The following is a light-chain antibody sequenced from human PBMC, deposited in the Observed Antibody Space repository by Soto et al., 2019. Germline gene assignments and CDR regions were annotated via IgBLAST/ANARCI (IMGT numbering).Light chain of an antibody. J-gene: IGKJ1*01. CDR3: QQYNSYWWT. CDR2: DAS. V-gene: IGKV1-5*01. Sequence: DVQMTQSPSTLSASVGDRVTITCRASQSISRWLAWHQQKPGKAPELLIYDASSLESGVPSRFSGSGSGTKFTLTISSLQPDDFATYYCQQYNSYWWTFGQGTKVDIK. CDR1: QSISRW.